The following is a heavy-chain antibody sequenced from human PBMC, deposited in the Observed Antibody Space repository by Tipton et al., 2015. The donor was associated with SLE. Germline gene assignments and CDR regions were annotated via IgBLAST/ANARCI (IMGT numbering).Heavy chain of an antibody. CDR1: GDSVSSNSAA. CDR2: TYYRSKWYN. J-gene: IGHJ3*02. D-gene: IGHD3-22*01. V-gene: IGHV6-1*01. Sequence: LRLSCAISGDSVSSNSAAWNWIRQSPSRGLEWLGRTYYRSKWYNDYAVSVKSRITINPDTSRNQFSLQLNAVTPEDTAVYYCARVGYSDSSANDAFDIWGQGTMVTVSS. CDR3: ARVGYSDSSANDAFDI.